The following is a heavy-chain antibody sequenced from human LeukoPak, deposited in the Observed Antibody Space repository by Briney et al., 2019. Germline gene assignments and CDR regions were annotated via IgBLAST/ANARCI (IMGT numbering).Heavy chain of an antibody. D-gene: IGHD6-19*01. CDR1: GFTFSSYA. J-gene: IGHJ4*02. Sequence: PGGSLRLSCAVSGFTFSSYAMSWVRQAPGKGLEWVSAISGSSGSTYYADSVKGRFTISRDNSKSTLYLQMNSLGAEDTAVYYCAKDGPDLGQWLAKGGYYFDYWGQGTLVTVSS. V-gene: IGHV3-23*01. CDR2: ISGSSGST. CDR3: AKDGPDLGQWLAKGGYYFDY.